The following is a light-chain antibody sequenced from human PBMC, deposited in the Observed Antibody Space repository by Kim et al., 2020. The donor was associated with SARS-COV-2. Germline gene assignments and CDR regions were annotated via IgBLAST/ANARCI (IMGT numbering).Light chain of an antibody. V-gene: IGKV1-13*02. J-gene: IGKJ4*01. Sequence: AIQLTQSPSSLSASVGDRVTITCRASRGISSSLAWYQQRPGKAPKLLIYDASSLESGVPSRFSGSGSGTDSTLTISSLQPEDFATYYCQQFNTSPLTFGGGTKVDIK. CDR2: DAS. CDR1: RGISSS. CDR3: QQFNTSPLT.